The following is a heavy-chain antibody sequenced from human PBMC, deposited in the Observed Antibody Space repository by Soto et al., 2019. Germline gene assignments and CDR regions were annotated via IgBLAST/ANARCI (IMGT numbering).Heavy chain of an antibody. J-gene: IGHJ4*02. CDR3: ARGYGGNSGYFDY. D-gene: IGHD4-17*01. CDR2: IWYDGSKK. CDR1: GFPFSSYG. Sequence: GGSLRLSCAASGFPFSSYGMHWVRQAPGKGLEWVAVIWYDGSKKYYVDSVKGRFTISRDDSKNTLYVQMNSLRAEDTAVYYCARGYGGNSGYFDYWGQGILVTVSS. V-gene: IGHV3-33*01.